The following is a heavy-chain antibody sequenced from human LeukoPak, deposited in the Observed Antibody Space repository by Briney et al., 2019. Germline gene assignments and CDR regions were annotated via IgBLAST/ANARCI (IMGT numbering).Heavy chain of an antibody. D-gene: IGHD2-2*01. CDR2: ISSSSSYM. CDR3: ATDQAAGRYCSSTSCSNDIA. CDR1: GFTFSSYS. Sequence: GGSLRLSCAASGFTFSSYSMSWGRQAPGKGLEWVSSISSSSSYMYYADSVKGRFTISRDNAKNSLYLQMNSLKTEDTAVYYCATDQAAGRYCSSTSCSNDIAWGQGTLVTVSS. J-gene: IGHJ5*02. V-gene: IGHV3-21*03.